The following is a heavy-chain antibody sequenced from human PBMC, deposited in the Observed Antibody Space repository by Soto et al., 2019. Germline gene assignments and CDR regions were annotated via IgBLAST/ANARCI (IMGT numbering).Heavy chain of an antibody. CDR3: ATDQIYYGDYGFDY. Sequence: ASVKVSCKASGGTFSSYTISWVRQAPGKGLEWMGRIIPKLGVTNYAQKFQGRVTMTEDTSTDTAYMELSSLRSEDTAVYYCATDQIYYGDYGFDYWGQGTLVTVSS. V-gene: IGHV1-69*04. CDR1: GGTFSSYT. D-gene: IGHD4-17*01. J-gene: IGHJ4*02. CDR2: IIPKLGVT.